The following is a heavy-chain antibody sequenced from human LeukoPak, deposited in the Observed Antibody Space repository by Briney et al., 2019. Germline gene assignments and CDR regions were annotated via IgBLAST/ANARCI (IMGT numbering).Heavy chain of an antibody. CDR2: IKQDGSEK. Sequence: PGGSLRLSCAASGFTFSSYWMSWVRQAPGKGLEWVANIKQDGSEKYYVDSVKGRFTISRDNAKNSLYLQMNSLRAEDTAVYYCARVPEAEYYGMDVWGQGTTVTVSS. J-gene: IGHJ6*02. V-gene: IGHV3-7*03. CDR1: GFTFSSYW. CDR3: ARVPEAEYYGMDV. D-gene: IGHD1-14*01.